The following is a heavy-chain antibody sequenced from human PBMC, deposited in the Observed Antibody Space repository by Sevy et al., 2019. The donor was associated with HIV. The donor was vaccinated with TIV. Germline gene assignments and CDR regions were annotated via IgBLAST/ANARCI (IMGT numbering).Heavy chain of an antibody. CDR1: GFTFSSYG. J-gene: IGHJ5*02. D-gene: IGHD6-6*01. Sequence: GGSLRLSCAASGFTFSSYGMHWVRQAPGKGLEWVAFIQYDGSNKYYADSVKGRFTVSRDSSKNTLYLQVNSLRGDDTAVYYCAKDGTGFVAAPYNWFDPWGQGTLVTVSS. CDR2: IQYDGSNK. CDR3: AKDGTGFVAAPYNWFDP. V-gene: IGHV3-30*02.